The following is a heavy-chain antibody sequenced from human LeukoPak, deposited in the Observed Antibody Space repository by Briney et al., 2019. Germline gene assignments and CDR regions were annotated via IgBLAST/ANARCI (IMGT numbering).Heavy chain of an antibody. D-gene: IGHD4-17*01. Sequence: ASVKVSCKASGGTFSYYAINWVRQAPGQGLEWMGGIIPIFGKAKYAENFQGRVTITTDESTSTVYMELSSLRYEDTAVYHCARGGYGDYEGDYYYYYMDVWGKGTTVTVSS. CDR3: ARGGYGDYEGDYYYYYMDV. V-gene: IGHV1-69*05. CDR1: GGTFSYYA. CDR2: IIPIFGKA. J-gene: IGHJ6*03.